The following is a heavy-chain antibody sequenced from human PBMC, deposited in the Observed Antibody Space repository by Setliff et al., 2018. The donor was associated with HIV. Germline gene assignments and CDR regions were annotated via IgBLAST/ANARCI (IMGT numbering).Heavy chain of an antibody. CDR3: ARHANYDFWSGYWGYYFDY. D-gene: IGHD3-3*01. V-gene: IGHV4-4*09. CDR2: IYTSGTT. Sequence: SSETLSLTCTVSGGSISTYYWSWIRQPPGKGLEWIGYIYTSGTTNYNPSLKSRVTISVDTSKKQVSLKLSSVTAADTAVYYCARHANYDFWSGYWGYYFDYWGQGTLGTVSS. CDR1: GGSISTYY. J-gene: IGHJ4*02.